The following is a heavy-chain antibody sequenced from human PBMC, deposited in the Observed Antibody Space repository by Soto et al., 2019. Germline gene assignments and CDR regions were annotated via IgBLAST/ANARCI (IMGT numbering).Heavy chain of an antibody. CDR3: ARGSSSSWPPWFEP. D-gene: IGHD6-13*01. CDR1: GYTFTSYG. J-gene: IGHJ5*02. V-gene: IGHV1-18*01. Sequence: ASVKVSCKDSGYTFTSYGIYWVRQAPGQGLEWMGWISAYNGNTNYAQKLQGRVTMTTDTSTSTAYTELRSLRSDDTAVYYCARGSSSSWPPWFEPWGQGTLVTVSS. CDR2: ISAYNGNT.